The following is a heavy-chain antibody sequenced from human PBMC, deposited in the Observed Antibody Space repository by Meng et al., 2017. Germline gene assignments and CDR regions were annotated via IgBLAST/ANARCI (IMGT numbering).Heavy chain of an antibody. V-gene: IGHV3-33*01. D-gene: IGHD2-15*01. CDR2: IWYDGSNK. CDR1: GFTFSSYG. Sequence: GGSLRLSCAASGFTFSSYGMHWVRQAPGKGLEWVAVIWYDGSNKYYADSVKGRFTISRDNSKNTLYLQMNSLRAEDTAVYYCARFLLGRRRVVDYFDYWGQGTLVTVSS. CDR3: ARFLLGRRRVVDYFDY. J-gene: IGHJ4*02.